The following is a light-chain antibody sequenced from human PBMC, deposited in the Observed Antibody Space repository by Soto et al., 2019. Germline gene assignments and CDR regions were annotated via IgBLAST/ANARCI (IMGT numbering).Light chain of an antibody. CDR2: GAS. Sequence: EIVMTQSPATLSVSPGERATLSCRASQSVSSNLAWYQQKPGQAPSLLIYGASSRATGIPDRFSGSGSGTDFTLTISSLEPEDFAVYYCQQRNIWPPVNFGQGTRLEIK. CDR1: QSVSSN. J-gene: IGKJ5*01. V-gene: IGKV3D-15*01. CDR3: QQRNIWPPVN.